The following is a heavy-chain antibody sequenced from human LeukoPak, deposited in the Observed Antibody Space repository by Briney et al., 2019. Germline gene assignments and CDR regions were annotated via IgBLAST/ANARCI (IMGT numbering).Heavy chain of an antibody. J-gene: IGHJ5*02. CDR1: GFTFGSYS. D-gene: IGHD3-16*01. Sequence: GGSLRLSCAASGFTFGSYSMHWVRQAPGRGLEWVAVISYDSYNKWFAESVKGRFTISRDNSKNPLYLHMNSLRVEDTAVYYCTRVNTYYDVDGWFDPWGQGTLVTVSS. CDR3: TRVNTYYDVDGWFDP. V-gene: IGHV3-30-3*01. CDR2: ISYDSYNK.